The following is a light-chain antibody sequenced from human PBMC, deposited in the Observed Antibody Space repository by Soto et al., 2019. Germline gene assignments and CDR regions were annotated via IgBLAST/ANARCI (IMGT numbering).Light chain of an antibody. J-gene: IGLJ2*01. CDR1: SSNIARTS. Sequence: QSVLTQPPSASGNPGQRVTISCSGSSSNIARTSVNWYRQLPGTAPKLLIYRGNQRPTGVPDRFAGSTSGTSASLAISGLQSEDEADYYCASWDDSLNGRGLFGGGTKVTVL. CDR3: ASWDDSLNGRGL. CDR2: RGN. V-gene: IGLV1-44*01.